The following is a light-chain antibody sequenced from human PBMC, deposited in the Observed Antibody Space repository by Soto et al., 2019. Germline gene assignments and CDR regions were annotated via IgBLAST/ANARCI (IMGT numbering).Light chain of an antibody. CDR3: TSYTRSSTYV. V-gene: IGLV2-14*01. CDR1: SSDVGGYDY. Sequence: QSALTQPASVSGSPGQSITISCTGTSSDVGGYDYVSWYQQHPGKAPKFMIYEVTNRPSGVSHRFSGSKSGNTASLTISGLQADDEADYYCTSYTRSSTYVFGTGTKVTVL. CDR2: EVT. J-gene: IGLJ1*01.